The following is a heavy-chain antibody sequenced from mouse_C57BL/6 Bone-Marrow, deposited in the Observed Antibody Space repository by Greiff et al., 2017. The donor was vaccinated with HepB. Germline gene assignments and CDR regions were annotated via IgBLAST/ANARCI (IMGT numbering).Heavy chain of an antibody. V-gene: IGHV1-69*01. CDR1: GYTFTSYW. J-gene: IGHJ2*01. CDR3: ASWPDY. CDR2: IDPSDSYT. Sequence: QVQLQQPGAELVMPGASVKLSCKASGYTFTSYWMHWVKQRTGQGLEWIGEIDPSDSYTNYNQTFKGKSTLTVDKSSSTAYMQLSSLTSEDSAVYYCASWPDYWGQGTTITVSS.